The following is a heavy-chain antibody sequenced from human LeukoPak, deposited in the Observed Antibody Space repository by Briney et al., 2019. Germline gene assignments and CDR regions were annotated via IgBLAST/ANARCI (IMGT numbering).Heavy chain of an antibody. CDR3: ARDGSLVADSFNFDC. J-gene: IGHJ4*02. V-gene: IGHV1-2*02. CDR1: GYTFTGYY. CDR2: INPNSGGT. Sequence: ASVKVSCKASGYTFTGYYMHWVRQAPGQGLEWMGWINPNSGGTNYAQKFQGRVTMTRDTSISTAYMELSRLRSDDTAVYYCARDGSLVADSFNFDCWGQGTLVTVSS. D-gene: IGHD6-19*01.